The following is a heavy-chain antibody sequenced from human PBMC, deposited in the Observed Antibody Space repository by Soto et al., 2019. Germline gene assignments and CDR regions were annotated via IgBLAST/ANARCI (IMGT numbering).Heavy chain of an antibody. J-gene: IGHJ4*02. CDR3: ARMLGYAYDY. CDR2: ISSSDAK. V-gene: IGHV2-26*03. CDR1: AFSLSHPRMS. D-gene: IGHD3-16*01. Sequence: QVTLKESGPVLVKPTETLTLTCTISAFSLSHPRMSVGWIRQPPGKALEWLAHISSSDAKSYNTSLRNRLTIPQDASKSQVALTLTNMDPVDTATYYCARMLGYAYDYWGQGTLVTVSS.